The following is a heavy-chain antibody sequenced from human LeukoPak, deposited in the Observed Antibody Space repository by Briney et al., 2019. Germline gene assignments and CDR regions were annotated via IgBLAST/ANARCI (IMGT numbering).Heavy chain of an antibody. J-gene: IGHJ4*02. CDR1: GFTFSSYS. CDR2: ISPNDVIT. V-gene: IGHV3-23*01. CDR3: ARDQLGAVLYFDY. D-gene: IGHD1-1*01. Sequence: GGSLRLSCAASGFTFSSYSMNWVRQAPGKGLEWVSGISPNDVITYYADSVKGRFTISRDNSKNTLYLQINSLRVEDTAVYYCARDQLGAVLYFDYWGQGTLVTVSS.